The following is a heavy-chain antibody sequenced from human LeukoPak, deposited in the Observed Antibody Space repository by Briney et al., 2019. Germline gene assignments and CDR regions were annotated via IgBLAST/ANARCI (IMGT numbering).Heavy chain of an antibody. CDR3: AASFSYYYDNSGYYSFDY. CDR1: GGSFSGYY. J-gene: IGHJ4*02. CDR2: INHSGST. D-gene: IGHD3-22*01. Sequence: PSETLSLTCAVYGGSFSGYYWSWIRQPPGKGLEWIGEINHSGSTNYNPSLKSRVTISVDTSKNQFSLKLSSVTAADTAVYYCAASFSYYYDNSGYYSFDYWGQGTLVTVSS. V-gene: IGHV4-34*01.